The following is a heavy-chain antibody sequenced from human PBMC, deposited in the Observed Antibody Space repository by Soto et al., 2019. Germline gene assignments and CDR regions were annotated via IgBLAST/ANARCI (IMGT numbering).Heavy chain of an antibody. CDR1: GYTFTSYG. Sequence: ASVKVSCKASGYTFTSYGISWVRQAPGQGLEGMGWISAYNGKTNYAQKLQGRVTMTTDTSTSTAYMELRSLRSDDTAVYYCARGDFWSGYSPGGMDVWGQGTTVTVSS. CDR2: ISAYNGKT. J-gene: IGHJ6*02. CDR3: ARGDFWSGYSPGGMDV. D-gene: IGHD3-3*01. V-gene: IGHV1-18*01.